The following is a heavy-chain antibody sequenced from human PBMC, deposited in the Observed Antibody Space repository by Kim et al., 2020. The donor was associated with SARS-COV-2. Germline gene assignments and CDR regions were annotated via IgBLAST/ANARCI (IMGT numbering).Heavy chain of an antibody. Sequence: GWSLRLSCAASGFTFNKAWMNWVRQAPGKGLEWVGLIKSETDGGTTDYATPVKGRFTISRDDSESTMYLQMNSLKTEDTAVYYCTTARIAAGGHYYYYGMEVWGQGTTVTVSS. CDR1: GFTFNKAW. D-gene: IGHD6-13*01. CDR2: IKSETDGGTT. V-gene: IGHV3-15*01. J-gene: IGHJ6*02. CDR3: TTARIAAGGHYYYYGMEV.